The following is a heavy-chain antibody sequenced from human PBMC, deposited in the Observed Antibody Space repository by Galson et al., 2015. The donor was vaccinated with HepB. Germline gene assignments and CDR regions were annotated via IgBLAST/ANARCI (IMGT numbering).Heavy chain of an antibody. Sequence: SLRLSCAASGFTFSSYGMHWVRQAPGKGLEWVAVLSYDGSNKYYADSVKGRFTISRDNSKNTLYLQMNSLRAEDTAVYYCAKDQGRRWLQLREPLDYWGQGTLVTVSS. CDR1: GFTFSSYG. V-gene: IGHV3-30*18. CDR3: AKDQGRRWLQLREPLDY. D-gene: IGHD5-24*01. J-gene: IGHJ4*02. CDR2: LSYDGSNK.